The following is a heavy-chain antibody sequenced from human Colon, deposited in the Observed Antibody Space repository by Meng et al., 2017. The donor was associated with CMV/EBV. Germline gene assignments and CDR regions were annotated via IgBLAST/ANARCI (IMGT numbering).Heavy chain of an antibody. CDR3: ASWVREVNIAGWDY. J-gene: IGHJ4*02. D-gene: IGHD2/OR15-2a*01. Sequence: WSGIRQPPGKGMVWIADIRHSGITDFNPALVRRVSMSVDKSKCQFTLNLTSVAAAESAGYYWASWVREVNIAGWDYWGQGTLVTVSS. V-gene: IGHV4-34*01. CDR2: IRHSGIT.